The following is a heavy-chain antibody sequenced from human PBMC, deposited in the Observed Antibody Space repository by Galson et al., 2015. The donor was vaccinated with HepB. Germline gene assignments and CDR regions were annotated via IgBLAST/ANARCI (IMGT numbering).Heavy chain of an antibody. CDR1: GDSVSSNSAA. CDR2: TYYRSKWYN. Sequence: CAISGDSVSSNSAAWNWIRQSPSRGLEWLGRTYYRSKWYNDYAVSMKSRITINPDTSKNQFSLQLNSVTPEDTAVYYCARRNGYCSSTSCYKDYYYGMDVWGQGTTVTVSS. D-gene: IGHD2-2*02. J-gene: IGHJ6*02. CDR3: ARRNGYCSSTSCYKDYYYGMDV. V-gene: IGHV6-1*01.